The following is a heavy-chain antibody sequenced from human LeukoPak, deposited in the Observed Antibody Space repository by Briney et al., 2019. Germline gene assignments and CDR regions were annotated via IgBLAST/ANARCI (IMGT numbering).Heavy chain of an antibody. Sequence: PGGSLRLSCAASGFTFSSYSMNWVRQAPGKGLEWVSSISSSSSYIYYADSVKGRFTISRDNAKNSLHLQMNSLRAEDTAVYYCARDRGSSSGWYAFDYWGQGTLVTVSS. CDR3: ARDRGSSSGWYAFDY. V-gene: IGHV3-21*04. CDR2: ISSSSSYI. D-gene: IGHD6-19*01. J-gene: IGHJ4*02. CDR1: GFTFSSYS.